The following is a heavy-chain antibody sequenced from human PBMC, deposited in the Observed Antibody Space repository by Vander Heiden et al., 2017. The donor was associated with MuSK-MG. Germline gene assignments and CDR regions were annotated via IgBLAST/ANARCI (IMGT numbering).Heavy chain of an antibody. D-gene: IGHD1-26*01. CDR3: VGSRESLEWFDP. Sequence: EVQLVESGGGLVQPGGSLRLSCAASGFSFSTYWMHWVRYVSGKGLVWVSRLNSDGRIPSYADSVESRFTISRDNAKNTLYLQMNSLRVEDTAVYYCVGSRESLEWFDPWGQGTLVTVSS. J-gene: IGHJ5*02. V-gene: IGHV3-74*01. CDR1: GFSFSTYW. CDR2: LNSDGRIP.